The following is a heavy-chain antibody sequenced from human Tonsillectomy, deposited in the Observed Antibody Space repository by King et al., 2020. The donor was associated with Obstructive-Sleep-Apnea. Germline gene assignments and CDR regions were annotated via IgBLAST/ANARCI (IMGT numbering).Heavy chain of an antibody. Sequence: QLVQSGAEVKKPGASVKVSCKVSGYTLTELSMHWVRQAPGKGLEWMGGFDPEDGEVISVQKFQGRVTMTEDTSTDTAYMELSSLRSEDTAVYYCATVTDSGSYIGTPRYWYFDLWGRGTLVTVSS. V-gene: IGHV1-24*01. J-gene: IGHJ2*01. CDR3: ATVTDSGSYIGTPRYWYFDL. CDR1: GYTLTELS. CDR2: FDPEDGEV. D-gene: IGHD1-26*01.